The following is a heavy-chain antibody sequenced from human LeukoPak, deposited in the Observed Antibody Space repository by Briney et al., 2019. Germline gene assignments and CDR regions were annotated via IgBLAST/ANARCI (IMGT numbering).Heavy chain of an antibody. CDR1: GGSFSGYY. CDR2: IYYSGST. D-gene: IGHD3-22*01. V-gene: IGHV4-34*01. CDR3: ARNYFDSSGYYDDAFDI. J-gene: IGHJ3*02. Sequence: SETLSLTCAVYGGSFSGYYWSWIRQHPGKGLEWIGYIYYSGSTYYNPSLKSRVTISVDTSKNQFSLKLSSVTAADTAVYYCARNYFDSSGYYDDAFDIWGQGTMVTVSS.